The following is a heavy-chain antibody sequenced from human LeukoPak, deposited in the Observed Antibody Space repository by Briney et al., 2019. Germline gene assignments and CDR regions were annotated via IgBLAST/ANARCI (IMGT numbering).Heavy chain of an antibody. Sequence: KVSCKGYVHSFTSYWIGWVRQVPGKGLEWMGIINPADSDTRYSPSFQGQVTISTDKSISTAYLQWSSLKASDTAMYYCARLGDYGMDVWGQGTTVAVSS. CDR1: VHSFTSYW. V-gene: IGHV5-51*01. CDR2: INPADSDT. CDR3: ARLGDYGMDV. J-gene: IGHJ6*02.